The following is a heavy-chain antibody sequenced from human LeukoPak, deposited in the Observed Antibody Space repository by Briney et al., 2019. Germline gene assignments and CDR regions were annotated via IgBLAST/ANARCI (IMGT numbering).Heavy chain of an antibody. J-gene: IGHJ6*03. V-gene: IGHV4-61*02. CDR3: ARGWGYMDV. Sequence: SQTLSLTCTVSGGSISSGDYYWSWIRQPAGKGLEWIGRINTSGNSNYNPSLKSRVTMSVDTSKNQFSLKLSSVTAADTAVYYCARGWGYMDVWGKGTTVTVSS. CDR1: GGSISSGDYY. D-gene: IGHD1-26*01. CDR2: INTSGNS.